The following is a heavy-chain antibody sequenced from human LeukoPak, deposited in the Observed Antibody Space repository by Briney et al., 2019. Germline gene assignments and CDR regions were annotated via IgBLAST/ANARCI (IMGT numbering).Heavy chain of an antibody. CDR1: GYSFTSYW. V-gene: IGHV5-51*01. CDR2: IYPGDSDT. D-gene: IGHD6-6*01. J-gene: IGHJ5*02. Sequence: GESLKISCKGSGYSFTSYWIGWVRQLPGKGLEWMGIIYPGDSDTRYSPSFQGQVTISADKSISTAYLQWSSLKASDTAMYYCAREFSSSTKSGGFDPWGQGTLVTVSS. CDR3: AREFSSSTKSGGFDP.